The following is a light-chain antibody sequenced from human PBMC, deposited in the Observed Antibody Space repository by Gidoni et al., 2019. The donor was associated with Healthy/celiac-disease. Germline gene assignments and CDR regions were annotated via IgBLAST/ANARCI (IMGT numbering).Light chain of an antibody. CDR2: EGS. V-gene: IGLV2-23*01. CDR1: RSDVGSYNL. Sequence: QSALTQPASASGSPGQAVTISCTGTRSDVGSYNLVSWYQQHPSKAPKLMIYEGSKRPSGVSNRFSGSKSGNTASLTISGLQAEDEADYYCCSYAGSSTYVFGTGTKVTVL. J-gene: IGLJ1*01. CDR3: CSYAGSSTYV.